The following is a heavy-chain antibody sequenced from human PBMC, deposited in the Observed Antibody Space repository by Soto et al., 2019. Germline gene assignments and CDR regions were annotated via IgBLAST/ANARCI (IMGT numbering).Heavy chain of an antibody. J-gene: IGHJ3*02. Sequence: EVQLVQSGAEVKKPGESLKISCKGSGYTFTSHWIGWVRQMPGKGLEWMGIIYPGDSDTRYSPSFQGQVTISADKSIGTAYRQWSSLQASDNAMYCCARPSGLGDAFDIWGRGTMVIVSS. CDR2: IYPGDSDT. V-gene: IGHV5-51*01. D-gene: IGHD3-10*01. CDR1: GYTFTSHW. CDR3: ARPSGLGDAFDI.